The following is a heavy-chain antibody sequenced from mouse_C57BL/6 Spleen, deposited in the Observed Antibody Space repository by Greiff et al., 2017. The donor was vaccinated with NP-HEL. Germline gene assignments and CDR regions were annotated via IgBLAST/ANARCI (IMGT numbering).Heavy chain of an antibody. CDR3: ARSGGYLDY. D-gene: IGHD3-1*01. V-gene: IGHV1-55*01. CDR2: IYPGSGST. Sequence: QVQLQQPGAELVKPGASVKMSCTASGYTFTSYWITWVKQRPGQGLEWIGDIYPGSGSTNYTEKFKSKATLTVDTSSSTAYMQLSSLTSEDSTVYYCARSGGYLDYWGQGTTLTVSS. CDR1: GYTFTSYW. J-gene: IGHJ2*01.